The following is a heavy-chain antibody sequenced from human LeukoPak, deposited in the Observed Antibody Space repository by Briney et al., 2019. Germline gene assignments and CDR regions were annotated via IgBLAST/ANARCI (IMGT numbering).Heavy chain of an antibody. Sequence: SETLSLTCTVSGGSISSYYWSWIRQPPGKGLEWIGYIYYSGSTNYNPSLKSRVTISVDTSKNQFSLKLSSVTAADTAVYYCAREGIAAAAYFDYWGQGTLVTVSS. CDR2: IYYSGST. CDR3: AREGIAAAAYFDY. CDR1: GGSISSYY. V-gene: IGHV4-59*01. J-gene: IGHJ4*02. D-gene: IGHD6-13*01.